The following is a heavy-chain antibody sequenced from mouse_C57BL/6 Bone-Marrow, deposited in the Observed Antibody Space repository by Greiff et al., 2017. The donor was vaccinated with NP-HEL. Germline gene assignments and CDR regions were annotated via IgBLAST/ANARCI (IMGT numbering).Heavy chain of an antibody. J-gene: IGHJ3*01. V-gene: IGHV1-74*01. CDR3: AITVVAKDWFAY. Sequence: QVQLQQPGAELVKPGASVKVSCKASGYTFTSYWMHWVKQRPGQGLEWIGRIHPSDSDTNYNQKFKGKATLTVDKSSSTAYMQLGSLTSEDSAVYYCAITVVAKDWFAYWGQGTLVTVSA. D-gene: IGHD1-1*01. CDR1: GYTFTSYW. CDR2: IHPSDSDT.